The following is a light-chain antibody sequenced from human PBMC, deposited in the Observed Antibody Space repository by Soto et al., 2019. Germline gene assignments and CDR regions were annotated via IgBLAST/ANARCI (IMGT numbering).Light chain of an antibody. V-gene: IGLV2-14*01. CDR1: ISDVGGFNY. CDR2: EVI. J-gene: IGLJ2*01. CDR3: TSKTSSSTLVI. Sequence: QSVLTQPASVSGSPGQSITISCTGTISDVGGFNYVSWYQHHPGKAPKLMIYEVIRRPSGVSNRFSGSKSGNTASLTISGLQAEDEADYYCTSKTSSSTLVIFGGGTKLTVL.